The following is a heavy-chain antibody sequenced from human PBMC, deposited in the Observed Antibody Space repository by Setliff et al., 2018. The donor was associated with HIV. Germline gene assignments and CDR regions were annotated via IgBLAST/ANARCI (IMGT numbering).Heavy chain of an antibody. CDR1: GGSFNGYY. V-gene: IGHV4-34*01. J-gene: IGHJ3*01. CDR3: ARGWGHDGFDF. D-gene: IGHD7-27*01. CDR2: INHSGGT. Sequence: PSETLSLTCAVYGGSFNGYYWSWIRQSPGKGLEWIGEINHSGGTNYNPSLKSRVTMSIDTSRNQFSLNVSSVTAADTAVYYCARGWGHDGFDFWGQGTMVTVSS.